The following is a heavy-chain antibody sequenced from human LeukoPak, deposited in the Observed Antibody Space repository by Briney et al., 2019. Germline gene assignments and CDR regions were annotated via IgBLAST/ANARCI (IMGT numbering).Heavy chain of an antibody. D-gene: IGHD6-13*01. CDR3: AREGPYSGRWHYFDY. Sequence: PSETLSLTCTVSGGSMRSYFWSWIRQPAGKGLEWIGRIYSSGNTNYNPSLKSRVTMSVDTSKNQFSLKLTSVTAADTAFYYCAREGPYSGRWHYFDYWGQGILVTVSS. J-gene: IGHJ4*02. CDR1: GGSMRSYF. CDR2: IYSSGNT. V-gene: IGHV4-4*07.